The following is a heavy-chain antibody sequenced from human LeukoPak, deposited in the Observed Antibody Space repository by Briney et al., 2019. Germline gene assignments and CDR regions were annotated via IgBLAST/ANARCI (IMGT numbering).Heavy chain of an antibody. CDR1: GYTFTAYY. CDR3: ARDYYGSGTYYKDY. D-gene: IGHD3-10*01. V-gene: IGHV1-2*02. Sequence: ASVKVSCEASGYTFTAYYLHWVRQAPGQGLEWMGWIHPNSGGTNYAQNFQGRVSMTTDTSISTVYMELSRLRSDDTAVYYCARDYYGSGTYYKDYWGQGTLVTVSS. J-gene: IGHJ4*02. CDR2: IHPNSGGT.